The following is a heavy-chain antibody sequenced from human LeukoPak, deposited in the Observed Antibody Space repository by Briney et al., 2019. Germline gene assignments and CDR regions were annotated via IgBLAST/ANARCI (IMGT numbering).Heavy chain of an antibody. CDR3: ARETPTEAYYYDSSGIPDY. CDR1: GFTFSSYW. Sequence: GGSLRLSCAASGFTFSSYWMSWVRQAPGKGLEWVANIKQDGSEKYYVDSVKGRFTISRDNAKNSLHLQMNSLRAEDTAVYYCARETPTEAYYYDSSGIPDYWGQGTLVTVSS. J-gene: IGHJ4*02. D-gene: IGHD3-22*01. CDR2: IKQDGSEK. V-gene: IGHV3-7*01.